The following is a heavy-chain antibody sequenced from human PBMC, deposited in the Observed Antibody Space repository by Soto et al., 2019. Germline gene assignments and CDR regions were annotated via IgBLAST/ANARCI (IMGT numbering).Heavy chain of an antibody. V-gene: IGHV3-23*01. CDR1: GFTFSSYA. D-gene: IGHD2-2*01. CDR2: ISGSGGST. Sequence: EVQLLESGGGLVQPGGSLRLSCAASGFTFSSYAMSWVRQAPGKGLEWVSAISGSGGSTYYADSVQGRFTISRDNSKDTLYLQMNSLRAEDTAVYYCAKDIVVVPAAADYWGQGTLVTVSS. CDR3: AKDIVVVPAAADY. J-gene: IGHJ4*02.